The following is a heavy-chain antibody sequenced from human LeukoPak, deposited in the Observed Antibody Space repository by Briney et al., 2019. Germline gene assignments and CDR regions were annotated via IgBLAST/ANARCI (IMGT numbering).Heavy chain of an antibody. J-gene: IGHJ6*03. CDR2: IYTSGST. V-gene: IGHV4-4*07. CDR3: ARVRVNMYYYYMDV. D-gene: IGHD1/OR15-1a*01. Sequence: SETLSLTCTVSGGSISSYYWSWIRQPAGKGLEWIGRIYTSGSTNYNPSLKSRVTISVDTSKNQFSLKLSSVTAADTAVYYCARVRVNMYYYYMDVWGKGTTVTVSS. CDR1: GGSISSYY.